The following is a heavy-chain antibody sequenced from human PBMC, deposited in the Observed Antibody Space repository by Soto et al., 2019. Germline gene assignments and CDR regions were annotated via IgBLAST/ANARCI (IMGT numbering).Heavy chain of an antibody. CDR2: ISYDGSSK. CDR1: GFTFSSYG. Sequence: QVQLVESGGGVVQPGRSLRLSCAASGFTFSSYGMHWVRQAPGKGLEWVAVISYDGSSKYYGDSVKGRFTISRDNSKNTLYLQMNSLRAEDTAVYYCAKDWKESSSGPKDYYYYYGMDVWGQGTTVTVSS. V-gene: IGHV3-30*18. J-gene: IGHJ6*02. D-gene: IGHD6-13*01. CDR3: AKDWKESSSGPKDYYYYYGMDV.